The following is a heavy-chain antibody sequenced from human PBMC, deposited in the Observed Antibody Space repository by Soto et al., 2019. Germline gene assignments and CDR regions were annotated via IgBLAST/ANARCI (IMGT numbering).Heavy chain of an antibody. Sequence: GSLRLSCAASGFTFSSYAMSWVRQAPGKGLEWVSAISGSGGSTYYADSVKGRFTISRDNSKNTLYLQMNSLRAEDTAVYYCAYEFGDLDYYYGMDVWGQGTTVTVSS. CDR2: ISGSGGST. J-gene: IGHJ6*02. CDR3: AYEFGDLDYYYGMDV. CDR1: GFTFSSYA. D-gene: IGHD3-10*01. V-gene: IGHV3-23*01.